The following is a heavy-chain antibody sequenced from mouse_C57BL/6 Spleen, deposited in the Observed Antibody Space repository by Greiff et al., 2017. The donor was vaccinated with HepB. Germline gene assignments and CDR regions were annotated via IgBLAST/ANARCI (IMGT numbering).Heavy chain of an antibody. CDR2: IWSGGST. J-gene: IGHJ3*01. V-gene: IGHV2-2*01. Sequence: VQLQESGPGLVQPSQSLSITCTVSGFSLTSYGVHWVRQSPGKGLEWLGVIWSGGSTDYNAAFISRLSISKDNSKSQVFFKMNSLQADDTAIYYCARRGGYDWGFAYWGQGTLVTVSA. D-gene: IGHD2-2*01. CDR3: ARRGGYDWGFAY. CDR1: GFSLTSYG.